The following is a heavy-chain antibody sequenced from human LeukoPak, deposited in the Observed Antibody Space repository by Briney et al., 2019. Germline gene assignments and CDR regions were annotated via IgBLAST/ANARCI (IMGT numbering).Heavy chain of an antibody. V-gene: IGHV4-59*01. CDR3: AREVIGYYYDSSGTRYFDY. CDR2: IYYSGST. J-gene: IGHJ4*02. D-gene: IGHD3-22*01. CDR1: GGSISSYY. Sequence: KPSETLSLTCTVSGGSISSYYWSWIRQPPGKGLEWIGYIYYSGSTNYNPSLKSRVTISVDTSKNQFSLKLSSVTAADTAVYYCAREVIGYYYDSSGTRYFDYWGQGTLVTVS.